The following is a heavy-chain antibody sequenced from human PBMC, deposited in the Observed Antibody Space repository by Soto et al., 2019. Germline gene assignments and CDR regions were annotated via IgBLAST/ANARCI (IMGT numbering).Heavy chain of an antibody. Sequence: EVHLVETGGGLIQPGGSLRLSCAASGLSVSSSDMSWVRQASGKGLEWVSVIYSGGSTHDADSVKGRFTISRDNSKNMVYLQMNSLRAEDTAVYYCATEPYSNSWYGTYGMDVWGQGTPVTVSS. D-gene: IGHD6-13*01. CDR2: IYSGGST. CDR3: ATEPYSNSWYGTYGMDV. V-gene: IGHV3-53*05. J-gene: IGHJ6*02. CDR1: GLSVSSSD.